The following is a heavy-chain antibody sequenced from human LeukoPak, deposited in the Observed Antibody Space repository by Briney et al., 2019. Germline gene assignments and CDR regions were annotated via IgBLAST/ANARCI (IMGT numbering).Heavy chain of an antibody. CDR3: AGGLDYNASGMRVY. CDR2: MSAYNGDR. J-gene: IGHJ4*02. D-gene: IGHD3-10*01. CDR1: GYTFTSYC. Sequence: ASVKVSCTASGYTFTSYCISWVRQAPGQGLEWMGWMSAYNGDRNYAQKFQGRVTMTTETATSTAHMELRSLRADDTAVYYCAGGLDYNASGMRVYWGQGTLVIVSS. V-gene: IGHV1-18*01.